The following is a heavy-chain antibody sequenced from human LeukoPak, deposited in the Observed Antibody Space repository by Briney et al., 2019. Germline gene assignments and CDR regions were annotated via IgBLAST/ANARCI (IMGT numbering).Heavy chain of an antibody. V-gene: IGHV3-48*01. D-gene: IGHD5-24*01. Sequence: GGSLRLSCAASGFTFSSYSMNWVRQAPGKGLEWVSYISSSSSTIYYADSVKGRFTISRDNAKNSLYLQMSSLRAEDTAVYYCARVQSTPYFDYWGQGTLVTVSS. J-gene: IGHJ4*02. CDR2: ISSSSSTI. CDR3: ARVQSTPYFDY. CDR1: GFTFSSYS.